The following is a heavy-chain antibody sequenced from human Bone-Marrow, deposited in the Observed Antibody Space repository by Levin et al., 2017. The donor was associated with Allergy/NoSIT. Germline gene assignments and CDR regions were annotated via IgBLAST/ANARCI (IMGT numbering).Heavy chain of an antibody. Sequence: ASVKVSCKASGYVFTDYYIHWVRQAPGQGLEWMGWIHSNYGDTQYDRKLLDGVTLTTDPSMNTVYMELAGLTAADTAMYYCAREIAIVVPGSVYAMDVWGQGTTVIVSS. CDR3: AREIAIVVPGSVYAMDV. V-gene: IGHV1-2*02. J-gene: IGHJ6*02. CDR1: GYVFTDYY. CDR2: IHSNYGDT. D-gene: IGHD3-22*01.